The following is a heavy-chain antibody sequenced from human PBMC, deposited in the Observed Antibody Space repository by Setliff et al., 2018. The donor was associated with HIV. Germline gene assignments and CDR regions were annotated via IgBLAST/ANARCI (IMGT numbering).Heavy chain of an antibody. V-gene: IGHV3-73*01. J-gene: IGHJ4*02. D-gene: IGHD3-22*01. Sequence: QPGGSLRLSCAASGFTFSGSAMHWVRQASGKGLEWVGRIRSRANNYATTYAASVKGRFTISRDDSKTTAYLQMNSLKTEDTAVYYCSGWKGDYYDSSGINGYWGQGTLVTVSS. CDR1: GFTFSGSA. CDR2: IRSRANNYAT. CDR3: SGWKGDYYDSSGINGY.